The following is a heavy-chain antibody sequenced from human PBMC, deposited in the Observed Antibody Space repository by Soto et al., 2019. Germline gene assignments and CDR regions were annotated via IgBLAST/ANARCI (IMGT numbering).Heavy chain of an antibody. CDR2: ISGSGDST. J-gene: IGHJ1*01. Sequence: GGSLRLSYAAAGCTFSSHGISWVRQAPGKGLEWVSAISGSGDSTLYADSVKGRFTVSRDDSKEALYLQMSSLRVDDTAVYYCAKNGGDGTGGGDGFTPGGQGS. V-gene: IGHV3-23*01. CDR3: AKNGGDGTGGGDGFTP. D-gene: IGHD1-1*01. CDR1: GCTFSSHG.